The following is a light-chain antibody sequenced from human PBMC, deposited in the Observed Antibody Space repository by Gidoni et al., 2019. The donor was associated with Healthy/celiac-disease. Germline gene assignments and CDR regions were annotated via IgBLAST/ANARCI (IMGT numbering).Light chain of an antibody. CDR1: PSVSSY. Sequence: EIVLIQSPATLSLSPGERASLSCRASPSVSSYLAWYQQKPGQAPRLLIYDASNRATGIPARFSGSGSGTDFTLTISSLEPEDFAVYYCQQRSSWPWTFGQGTKVEIK. J-gene: IGKJ1*01. CDR3: QQRSSWPWT. CDR2: DAS. V-gene: IGKV3-11*01.